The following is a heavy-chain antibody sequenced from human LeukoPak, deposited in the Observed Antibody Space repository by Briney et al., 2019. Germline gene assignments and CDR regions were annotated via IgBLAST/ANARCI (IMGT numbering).Heavy chain of an antibody. J-gene: IGHJ4*02. CDR3: ARVPRVDTKGYCTDGVCYKAGFDS. D-gene: IGHD2-8*01. CDR2: MYPGDSDT. V-gene: IGHV5-51*01. CDR1: GYSFSTYW. Sequence: GESLKISCKGSGYSFSTYWIGWVRQMPGKGLEWMGIMYPGDSDTRYSPSLQGQVTISADKSASTAYLQWSSLKVSDTAIYYCARVPRVDTKGYCTDGVCYKAGFDSWGQGTLVTVSS.